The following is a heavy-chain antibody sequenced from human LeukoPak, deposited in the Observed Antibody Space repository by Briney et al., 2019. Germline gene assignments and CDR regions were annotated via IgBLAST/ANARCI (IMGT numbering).Heavy chain of an antibody. V-gene: IGHV4-4*07. CDR2: VFASGNT. J-gene: IGHJ4*02. Sequence: SETLSLTCTVSGGSISTYDWTWIRQPAGKDLEWIGRVFASGNTYYNRSLQSRVTMTVDTSKNQFSLNLRSVTAADTAVYFCARGRSYDGSGSSYFDYWGQGILVTVSS. D-gene: IGHD3-10*01. CDR1: GGSISTYD. CDR3: ARGRSYDGSGSSYFDY.